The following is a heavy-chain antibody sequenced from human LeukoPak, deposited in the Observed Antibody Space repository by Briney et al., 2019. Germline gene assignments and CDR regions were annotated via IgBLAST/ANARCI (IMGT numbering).Heavy chain of an antibody. D-gene: IGHD3-10*01. J-gene: IGHJ4*02. CDR1: GASINPYY. CDR3: ARVLRPMASQYYFDC. V-gene: IGHV4-59*01. Sequence: PSETLSLTCTVSGASINPYYWSWIPQPPGKGRECIGYIYYSGTTSYNPSLKTRVTISIDTSKNQFSLKLSSVTAANTAVYYCARVLRPMASQYYFDCWGQGTLVTVSS. CDR2: IYYSGTT.